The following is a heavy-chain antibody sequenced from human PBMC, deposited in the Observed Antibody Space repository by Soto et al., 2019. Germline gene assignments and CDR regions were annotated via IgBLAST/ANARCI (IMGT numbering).Heavy chain of an antibody. CDR3: PHCTFHDYGDYDPGTSHVFDS. Sequence: QITLKESGPSPVKPTQTLTVTCTFSGFSLSNSGVGVAWIRQPPGKALEWLALIYGDNDKRYSPSLKTRLTNTKDTSKNQVVLTMTNLDPVDTATYYCPHCTFHDYGDYDPGTSHVFDSWGQGTLVTVSS. D-gene: IGHD4-17*01. V-gene: IGHV2-5*02. CDR1: GFSLSNSGVG. J-gene: IGHJ4*02. CDR2: IYGDNDK.